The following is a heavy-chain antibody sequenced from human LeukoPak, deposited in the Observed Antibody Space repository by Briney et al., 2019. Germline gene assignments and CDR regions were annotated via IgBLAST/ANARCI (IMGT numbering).Heavy chain of an antibody. D-gene: IGHD2/OR15-2a*01. CDR2: ISYDGSNK. Sequence: PGRSLRLSCAASGFTFSSYGMHWVRQAPGKGLERVAVISYDGSNKYYADSVKGRFTISRDNSKNTLYLQMNSLRAEDTAVYYCARNMGDYWGQGTLVTVSS. V-gene: IGHV3-30*03. CDR3: ARNMGDY. CDR1: GFTFSSYG. J-gene: IGHJ4*02.